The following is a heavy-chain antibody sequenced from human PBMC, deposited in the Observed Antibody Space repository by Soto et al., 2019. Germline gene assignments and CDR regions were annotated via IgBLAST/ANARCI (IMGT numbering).Heavy chain of an antibody. CDR2: MKPNSGTT. V-gene: IGHV1-8*01. CDR1: GYTFTTYD. D-gene: IGHD1-26*01. CDR3: ARNKWETGDFDY. J-gene: IGHJ4*02. Sequence: QVQLVQSGAEVRKPGASVKVSCKASGYTFTTYDINWMRQATGQGLEWVGWMKPNSGTTGYAQKCQVRVSMTRDTSMNTAYMELSSLTYEDTAVYYCARNKWETGDFDYWGQGTLVTVSS.